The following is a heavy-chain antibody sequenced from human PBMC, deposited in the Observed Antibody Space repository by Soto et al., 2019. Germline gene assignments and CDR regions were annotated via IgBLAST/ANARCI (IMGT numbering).Heavy chain of an antibody. CDR3: ASNSYGCILYDY. CDR2: IYYSGST. CDR1: GGSISSGDYY. V-gene: IGHV4-30-4*01. D-gene: IGHD5-18*01. J-gene: IGHJ4*02. Sequence: SETLSLTCTVSGGSISSGDYYWSWIRQPPGKGLEWIGYIYYSGSTYYNPSLKSRVTISVDTSKNQFSLKLSSVTAADTAVYFCASNSYGCILYDYRAQRTPVTGSS.